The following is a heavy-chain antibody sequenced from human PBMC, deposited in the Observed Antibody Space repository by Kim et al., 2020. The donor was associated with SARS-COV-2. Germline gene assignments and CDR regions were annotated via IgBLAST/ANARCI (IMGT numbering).Heavy chain of an antibody. Sequence: NYNPPLRSRVTMSVATSKNQFALKLSSGTAADTAVYYCAGERKLQLYMDVWGKGTTVTVSS. CDR3: AGERKLQLYMDV. D-gene: IGHD1-1*01. J-gene: IGHJ6*03. V-gene: IGHV4-4*07.